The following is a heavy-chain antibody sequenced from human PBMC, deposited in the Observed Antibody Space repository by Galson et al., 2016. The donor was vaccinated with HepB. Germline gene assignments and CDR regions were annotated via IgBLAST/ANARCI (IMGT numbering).Heavy chain of an antibody. CDR1: GFTFSSYD. J-gene: IGHJ3*02. V-gene: IGHV3-23*01. D-gene: IGHD3-22*01. CDR2: ISGSGGST. Sequence: SLRLSCAASGFTFSSYDMREMRKGEGKGLEWVSAISGSGGSTYYAASVKGRFTISRDNSKNTLYLQMNSLRAADTAVYYCAREGVYYYDSSGYSDAFDIWGQGAMVTVSS. CDR3: AREGVYYYDSSGYSDAFDI.